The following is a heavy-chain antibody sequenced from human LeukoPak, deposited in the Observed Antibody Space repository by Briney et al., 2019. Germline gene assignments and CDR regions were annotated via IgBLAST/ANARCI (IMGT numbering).Heavy chain of an antibody. CDR2: ISGDGGT. V-gene: IGHV3-74*01. CDR1: GFTFGSYW. J-gene: IGHJ4*02. CDR3: PRDLVSGSGSYGH. D-gene: IGHD3-10*01. Sequence: GGSLRLSCVASGFTFGSYWMHWVRQAPGKGPAWVSRISGDGGTYYADSVKGRFTISRDNAKNTLYLQMNSLRAEDTAVYYCPRDLVSGSGSYGHWGQGTLVTVSS.